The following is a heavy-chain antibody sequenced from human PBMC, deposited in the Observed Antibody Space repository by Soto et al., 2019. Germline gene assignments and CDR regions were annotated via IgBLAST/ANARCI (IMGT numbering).Heavy chain of an antibody. V-gene: IGHV1-69*13. D-gene: IGHD2-8*01. CDR2: IIPIFGTA. Sequence: VASVKVSCKASGGTFSSYAISWVRQAPGQGLEWMGGIIPIFGTANYAQKFQGRVTITADESTSTAYMELSSLRSEDTAVYYCARDPGYCTNGVCHNPYYYYGMDVWGQGTTVTVSS. CDR1: GGTFSSYA. CDR3: ARDPGYCTNGVCHNPYYYYGMDV. J-gene: IGHJ6*02.